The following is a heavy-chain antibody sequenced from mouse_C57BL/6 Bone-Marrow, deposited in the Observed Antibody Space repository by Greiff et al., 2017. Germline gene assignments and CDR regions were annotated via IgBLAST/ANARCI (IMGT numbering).Heavy chain of an antibody. CDR2: IWRGGST. J-gene: IGHJ3*01. CDR3: AKTIDSSYVAWFAY. D-gene: IGHD1-1*01. CDR1: GFSLTSYG. V-gene: IGHV2-5*01. Sequence: QVQLKESGPGLVQPSQSLSITCTVSGFSLTSYGVNWVRQSPGKGLEWLGVIWRGGSTDYNAAFMSRLSITKDNSKSQVFFKMNSLQADDTAIYYGAKTIDSSYVAWFAYWGQGTLVTVSA.